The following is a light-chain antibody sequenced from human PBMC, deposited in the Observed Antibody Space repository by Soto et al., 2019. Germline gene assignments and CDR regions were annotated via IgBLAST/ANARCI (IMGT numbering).Light chain of an antibody. CDR1: QTVGPN. CDR3: QKFKFAPFT. V-gene: IGKV1-27*01. Sequence: DIEVTQYTTSLSAPVGERVTITCRASQTVGPNLNWYQHKPGKAPTLLIYGASTLQSGVPARFSGSGSGTDFTLTISSLQPEDVATYYCQKFKFAPFTFGGGTKVDIK. J-gene: IGKJ4*01. CDR2: GAS.